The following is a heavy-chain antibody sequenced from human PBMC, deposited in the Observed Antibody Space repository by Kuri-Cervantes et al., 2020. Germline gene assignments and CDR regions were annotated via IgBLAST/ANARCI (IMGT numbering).Heavy chain of an antibody. V-gene: IGHV1-18*01. J-gene: IGHJ6*02. CDR2: ISAYNGNT. D-gene: IGHD6-19*01. Sequence: ASVKVSCKASGYTFTSYGISWVRQAPGQGLEWMGWISAYNGNTNYAQKLQGRVTMTTDTSTSTAYMELSRLRSDDTAVYYCARDRIAVAGPPPYYYYGMDVWGQGTTVTVSS. CDR1: GYTFTSYG. CDR3: ARDRIAVAGPPPYYYYGMDV.